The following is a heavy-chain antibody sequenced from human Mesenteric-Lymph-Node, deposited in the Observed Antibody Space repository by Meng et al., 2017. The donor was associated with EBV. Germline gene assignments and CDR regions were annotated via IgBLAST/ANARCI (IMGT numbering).Heavy chain of an antibody. J-gene: IGHJ4*02. D-gene: IGHD3-10*01. CDR1: GFLVSGNY. CDR2: LYIGGVT. Sequence: EVEFGESGGGLIQPGGSLTLALAASGFLVSGNYMSWVRQAPGKGLEWVSVLYIGGVTYYADSVKGRFTISRDNSKNTLYLQMNSLRSEDTAVYYCAGDLTPVVRGALGYWGQGTLVTVSS. CDR3: AGDLTPVVRGALGY. V-gene: IGHV3-53*01.